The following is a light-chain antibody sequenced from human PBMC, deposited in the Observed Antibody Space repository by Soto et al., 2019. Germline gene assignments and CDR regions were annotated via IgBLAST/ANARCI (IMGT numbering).Light chain of an antibody. V-gene: IGKV1-5*01. CDR3: QQYNSYSPT. CDR1: QSISSW. J-gene: IGKJ1*01. Sequence: IQIAHSPSTLSASVRDRVTITCRASQSISSWLAWYQQKPGKAPKLLIYDASSLESGVPSRFSGSGSGTEFTLTISSLQPDDFATYYCQQYNSYSPTFGQGTKVDTK. CDR2: DAS.